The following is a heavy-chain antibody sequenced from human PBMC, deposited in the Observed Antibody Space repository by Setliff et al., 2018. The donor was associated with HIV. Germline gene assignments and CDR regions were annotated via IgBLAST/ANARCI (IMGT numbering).Heavy chain of an antibody. CDR3: ARDRAPNYYGSGSYGY. CDR2: ISYDGSNK. V-gene: IGHV3-30-3*01. J-gene: IGHJ4*02. Sequence: SLRLSCAASGFTFSSYAMHWVRQAPGKGLEWVAVISYDGSNKYYADSVKGRFTISRDNSKNTLYLQMNSLRAEDTAVYYCARDRAPNYYGSGSYGYWGQGTLVTVSS. CDR1: GFTFSSYA. D-gene: IGHD3-10*01.